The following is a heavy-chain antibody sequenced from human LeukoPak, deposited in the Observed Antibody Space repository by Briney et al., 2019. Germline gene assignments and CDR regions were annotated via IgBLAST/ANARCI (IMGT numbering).Heavy chain of an antibody. Sequence: GGSLRLSCAASGFAFSSYAMSWVRQAPGKGLEWVSAISGSGGSTYYADSVKGRFTISRDNSKNTLYLQMNGLRAEDTAVYYCARHLTRYYYYGMDVWGQGTTVTVSS. CDR2: ISGSGGST. CDR1: GFAFSSYA. J-gene: IGHJ6*02. CDR3: ARHLTRYYYYGMDV. V-gene: IGHV3-23*01.